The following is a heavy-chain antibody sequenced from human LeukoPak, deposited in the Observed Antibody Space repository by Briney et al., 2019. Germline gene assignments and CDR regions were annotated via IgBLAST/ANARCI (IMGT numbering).Heavy chain of an antibody. D-gene: IGHD6-13*01. J-gene: IGHJ4*02. CDR1: GLTFSSYG. CDR3: EAGAAGNQNFDY. Sequence: PGGSLRLSCAASGLTFSSYGMHWVRQAPGKGLEWVAFISYDGSNKNYADSVKGRFTISRDNSKNTLYLQMNSLRPEDTAVYYCEAGAAGNQNFDYWGQGNLVTVSS. V-gene: IGHV3-30*03. CDR2: ISYDGSNK.